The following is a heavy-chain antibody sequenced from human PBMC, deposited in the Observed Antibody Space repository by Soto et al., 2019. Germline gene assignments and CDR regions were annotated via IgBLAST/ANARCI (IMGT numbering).Heavy chain of an antibody. D-gene: IGHD3-9*01. CDR2: ICYHDNT. V-gene: IGHV4-59*01. Sequence: SETLSLTCTVSGASINDDCWPWIRQSPGKGLEWIGSICYHDNTKYIPSLQSRVTITRDVSKNQFSLSLTSVTASDTAVYYCAIAPSSILVCDKWGQGTMVTVSS. CDR3: AIAPSSILVCDK. CDR1: GASINDDC. J-gene: IGHJ3*01.